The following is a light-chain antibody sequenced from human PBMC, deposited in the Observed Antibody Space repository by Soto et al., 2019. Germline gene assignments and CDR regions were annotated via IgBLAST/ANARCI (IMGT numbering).Light chain of an antibody. CDR3: SSYSSTGTPVV. Sequence: QSALTQPASVSGSPGQSITLSCTGTSSDIGGYSYVSWYQQHPDKAPILIIYEVSNRPSGVSNRFSGSKSGDTASLTISGLQAEDEADYSCSSYSSTGTPVVFGGGTKVTVL. CDR1: SSDIGGYSY. V-gene: IGLV2-14*01. J-gene: IGLJ2*01. CDR2: EVS.